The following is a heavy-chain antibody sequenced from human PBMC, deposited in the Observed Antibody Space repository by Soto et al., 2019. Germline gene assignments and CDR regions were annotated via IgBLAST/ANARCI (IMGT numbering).Heavy chain of an antibody. Sequence: QVQLVESGGGAARPGTSLRLACAASGFTLSNIGMQWVRQAPGKGLEWVAVISAGGNTKYNADSVKGRFTISRDNSKNTLFLQMNRLRTEDTAMYYCAKESGGERYAAYFDSCGQGTLVTVAS. J-gene: IGHJ4*02. CDR1: GFTLSNIG. D-gene: IGHD2-21*01. CDR2: ISAGGNTK. V-gene: IGHV3-30*18. CDR3: AKESGGERYAAYFDS.